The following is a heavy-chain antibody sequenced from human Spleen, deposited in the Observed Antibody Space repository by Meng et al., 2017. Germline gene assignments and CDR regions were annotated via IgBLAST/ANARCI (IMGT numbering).Heavy chain of an antibody. J-gene: IGHJ4*02. Sequence: GESLKISCAASGFSVSHNYMSWVRQAPGKGLEWVPGISIGGGTTYYADSVKGRFTIYRDNSKNTLYLQMNSLRAEDTAIYYCAKEEVPNDYWGQGTLVTVSS. D-gene: IGHD1-1*01. CDR3: AKEEVPNDY. V-gene: IGHV3-23*01. CDR2: ISIGGGTT. CDR1: GFSVSHNY.